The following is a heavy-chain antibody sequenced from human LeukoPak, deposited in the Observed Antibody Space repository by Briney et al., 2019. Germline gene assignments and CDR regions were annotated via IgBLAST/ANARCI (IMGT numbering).Heavy chain of an antibody. D-gene: IGHD1-26*01. Sequence: GGSLRLSCAASGFTFNNYAMSWIRQAPAKGLEWVSGISGSSGSGGGSTYYADSVKGRCTISRDNSRDMLFLQMSSLRAEDTAIYYCAKGPAWELLRTYFETWGQGTLVTVSS. CDR3: AKGPAWELLRTYFET. V-gene: IGHV3-23*01. CDR1: GFTFNNYA. J-gene: IGHJ1*01. CDR2: ISGSSGSGGGST.